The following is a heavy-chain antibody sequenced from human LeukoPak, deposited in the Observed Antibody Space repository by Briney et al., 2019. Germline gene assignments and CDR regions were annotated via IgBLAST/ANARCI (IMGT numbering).Heavy chain of an antibody. Sequence: SETLSLTCAVYGGSFSGYYWSWIRQPPGKGLEWIGEINHSGSTNYNPTLKSRVTISVDTSKNQFSLKLSSVTAADTAVYYCASGQGPADYWGQGTLVTVSS. J-gene: IGHJ4*02. V-gene: IGHV4-34*01. CDR1: GGSFSGYY. CDR3: ASGQGPADY. CDR2: INHSGST.